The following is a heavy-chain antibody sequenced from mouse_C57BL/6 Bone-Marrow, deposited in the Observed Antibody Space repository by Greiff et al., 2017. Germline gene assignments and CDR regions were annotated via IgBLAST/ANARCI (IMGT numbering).Heavy chain of an antibody. V-gene: IGHV1-80*01. CDR1: GYAFRSYW. CDR3: LSITTVVGGDY. CDR2: IYPGDGDT. J-gene: IGHJ2*01. Sequence: QVQLQQSGAELVKPGASVKISCKASGYAFRSYWMNWVKQRPGKGLEWIGQIYPGDGDTNYNGKFKGQATLTADNSSSTAYMQLSSLTSEDAAVYCCLSITTVVGGDYWGQGTTLTVSS. D-gene: IGHD1-1*01.